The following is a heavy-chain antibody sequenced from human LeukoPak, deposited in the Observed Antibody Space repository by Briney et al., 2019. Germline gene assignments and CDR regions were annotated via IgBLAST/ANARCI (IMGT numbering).Heavy chain of an antibody. J-gene: IGHJ4*01. CDR3: ARGGVLVGSTVLNY. CDR2: VNPKSGDT. V-gene: IGHV1-2*02. Sequence: ASVKVSCKPSGYPFTNFYIHWVRQAPGQGLEWMGWVNPKSGDTKYAQKFQDRISMTWDTSISTAYMEVNRLTSDDSAVYYCARGGVLVGSTVLNYWGQGTLVAVAS. CDR1: GYPFTNFY. D-gene: IGHD2-8*02.